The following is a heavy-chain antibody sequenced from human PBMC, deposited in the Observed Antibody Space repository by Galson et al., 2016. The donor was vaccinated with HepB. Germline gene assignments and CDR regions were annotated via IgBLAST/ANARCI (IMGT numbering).Heavy chain of an antibody. J-gene: IGHJ4*02. V-gene: IGHV3-23*01. CDR2: ISGSGGGE. D-gene: IGHD3-9*01. CDR3: AKVVRDFDWWDFDY. CDR1: GFTFSSYV. Sequence: SLRLSCAASGFTFSSYVMSWVRQAPGKGLEWVSSISGSGGGEYYADFVKGRFTISRDNSKNTVYLQINSLRAEDTAVYYCAKVVRDFDWWDFDYWGQGTLVAVSS.